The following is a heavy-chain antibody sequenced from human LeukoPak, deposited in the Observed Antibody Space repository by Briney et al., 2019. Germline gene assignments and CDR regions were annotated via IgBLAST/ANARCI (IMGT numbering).Heavy chain of an antibody. CDR3: ARVFGQYLPYYYYYMDV. D-gene: IGHD3-10*01. V-gene: IGHV1-69*01. CDR1: GGTFSSYA. Sequence: GSSVKVSCKASGGTFSSYAISWVRQAPGQGLEWMGGIIPIFGTANYAQKFQGRVTITADESTSTAYMELSSLRSEDTAVYYCARVFGQYLPYYYYYMDVWGKGTTVTVSS. CDR2: IIPIFGTA. J-gene: IGHJ6*03.